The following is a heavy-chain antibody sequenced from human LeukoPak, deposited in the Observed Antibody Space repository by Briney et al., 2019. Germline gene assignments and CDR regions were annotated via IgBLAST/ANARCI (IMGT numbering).Heavy chain of an antibody. Sequence: GGSLRLSCAASGFTFSSFWMHWVRQAPGKGLEWVANIRQDGNEKYCINSVKGRFTISRDNGKTSLYLQMNNLRAEDTAVYFCATGTPFGGAWGQGTLVTVSS. V-gene: IGHV3-7*03. CDR2: IRQDGNEK. CDR1: GFTFSSFW. D-gene: IGHD3-10*01. CDR3: ATGTPFGGA. J-gene: IGHJ4*02.